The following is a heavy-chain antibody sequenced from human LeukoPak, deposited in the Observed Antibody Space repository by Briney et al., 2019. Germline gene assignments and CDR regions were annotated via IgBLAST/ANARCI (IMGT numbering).Heavy chain of an antibody. CDR3: AREATGDDFDY. CDR2: ISSSSSTI. Sequence: GGSLRLSCAASGFTFSSYSMNWVRRAPGKGLEWVSYISSSSSTIYYADSVKGRFTISRDNAKNSLYLQMNSLRAEDTAVYYCAREATGDDFDYWGQGTLVTVSS. D-gene: IGHD3-10*01. CDR1: GFTFSSYS. J-gene: IGHJ4*02. V-gene: IGHV3-48*01.